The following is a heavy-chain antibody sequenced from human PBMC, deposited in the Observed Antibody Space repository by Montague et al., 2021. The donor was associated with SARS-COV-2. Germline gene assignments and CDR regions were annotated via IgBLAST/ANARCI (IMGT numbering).Heavy chain of an antibody. CDR3: VRDPAPSGSGTFYDY. Sequence: SETLSLTCTVSGDSVSHDFWTWIRQPPGKGLEWIGYVYYSRGSSXNPSLRGRVSIAVDTSKNQFSLRLSTVTAADTAIYYCVRDPAPSGSGTFYDYWGQGTLVAVSS. J-gene: IGHJ4*02. V-gene: IGHV4-59*02. CDR1: GDSVSHDF. CDR2: VYYSRGS. D-gene: IGHD1-26*01.